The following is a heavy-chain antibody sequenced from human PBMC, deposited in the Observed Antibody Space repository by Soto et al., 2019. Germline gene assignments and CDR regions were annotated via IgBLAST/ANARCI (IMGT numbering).Heavy chain of an antibody. J-gene: IGHJ4*02. CDR1: GFTFFSYG. CDR3: AKDRAGDIYVAARSGLDY. Sequence: LRLSCAASGFTFFSYGMHWVRQAPGKGLEWVAVISYDGSNKYYADSVKGRFTISRDNSKNTLYLQMNSLRAEDTAVYYCAKDRAGDIYVAARSGLDYWGQGTLVTVSS. CDR2: ISYDGSNK. V-gene: IGHV3-30*18. D-gene: IGHD3-3*01.